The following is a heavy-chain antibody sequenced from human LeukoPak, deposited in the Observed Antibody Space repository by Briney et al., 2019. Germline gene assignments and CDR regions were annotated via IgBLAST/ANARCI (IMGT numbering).Heavy chain of an antibody. Sequence: GGSLRLSCAASGFTFDDYAMHWVRQAPGKGLEWVSGISWNSGSIGYADSVKGRFTISRDNAKNSLYLQMNSLRAEDTALYYCAKAGGDRDQSGYSDYWGQGTLVTVSS. CDR1: GFTFDDYA. CDR2: ISWNSGSI. CDR3: AKAGGDRDQSGYSDY. V-gene: IGHV3-9*01. J-gene: IGHJ4*02. D-gene: IGHD3-3*01.